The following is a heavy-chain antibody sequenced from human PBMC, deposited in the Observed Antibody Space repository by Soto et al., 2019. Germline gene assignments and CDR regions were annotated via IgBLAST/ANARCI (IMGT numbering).Heavy chain of an antibody. Sequence: GGSLRLSCAASGFTFSSYSMHWVRQAPGKGLEWVSSISSSSSYIYYADSVKGRFTISRDNAKNSLYLQMTSLRAEDTAVYYCARSYHYDIVTCYSPYYYMDVWGKGTTVTVSS. CDR3: ARSYHYDIVTCYSPYYYMDV. V-gene: IGHV3-21*01. J-gene: IGHJ6*03. D-gene: IGHD3-9*01. CDR1: GFTFSSYS. CDR2: ISSSSSYI.